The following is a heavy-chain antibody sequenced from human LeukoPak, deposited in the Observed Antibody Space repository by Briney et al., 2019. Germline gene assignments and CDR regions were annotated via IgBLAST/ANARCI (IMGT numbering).Heavy chain of an antibody. D-gene: IGHD3-9*01. CDR3: ARGGILDDILTGYPHDNWFDP. CDR2: INPNSGGT. J-gene: IGHJ5*02. Sequence: GASVKVSCKASGYTFTGYYMHWVRQAPGQGLEWMGWINPNSGGTNYAQKFQGRVTMTRDTSISTAYMELSRLRSDDTAVYYCARGGILDDILTGYPHDNWFDPWGQGTLVTVSS. CDR1: GYTFTGYY. V-gene: IGHV1-2*02.